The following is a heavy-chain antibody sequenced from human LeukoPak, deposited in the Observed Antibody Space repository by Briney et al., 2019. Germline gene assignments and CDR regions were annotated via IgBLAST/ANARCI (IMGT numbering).Heavy chain of an antibody. V-gene: IGHV1-46*01. D-gene: IGHD6-13*01. Sequence: ASVKVSCKASGGTFSSYAISWVRQAPGQGLEWMGVIYPSGGSTSYTQKFQGRVTMTRDTSTSTVYMELSSLRSGDTAVYYCARAQTSNWYYFDYWGQGTLVTVSS. CDR2: IYPSGGST. J-gene: IGHJ4*02. CDR3: ARAQTSNWYYFDY. CDR1: GGTFSSYA.